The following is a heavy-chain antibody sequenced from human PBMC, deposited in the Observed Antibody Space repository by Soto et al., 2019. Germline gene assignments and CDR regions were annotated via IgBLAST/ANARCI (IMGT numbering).Heavy chain of an antibody. V-gene: IGHV4-59*08. Sequence: SETLALTCTVSGGSMISYYWSWIRQPPGRGLEWIGFIYYAGSTKYNPSLNSRVTISVDTSKNQFSLTVTSVTAADPAVYYCARGIDGWYQGRYYFGMDVWGQGTTVTVSS. CDR3: ARGIDGWYQGRYYFGMDV. J-gene: IGHJ6*02. CDR2: IYYAGST. D-gene: IGHD6-19*01. CDR1: GGSMISYY.